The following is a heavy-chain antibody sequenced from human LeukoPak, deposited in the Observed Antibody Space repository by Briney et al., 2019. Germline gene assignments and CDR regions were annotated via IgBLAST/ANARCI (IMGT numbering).Heavy chain of an antibody. CDR1: ILLFTDHY. Sequence: GGSLRLSCAAGILLFTDHYIECVRQAPGKGLEWVGRSRKKADYYGTEYAASVKGRFTISRDDSKHSLYLQMNSLKAEDTAVYYCDRGRYSGSWYPDHWGQGTLVTVSS. J-gene: IGHJ4*02. D-gene: IGHD6-13*01. V-gene: IGHV3-72*01. CDR3: DRGRYSGSWYPDH. CDR2: SRKKADYYGT.